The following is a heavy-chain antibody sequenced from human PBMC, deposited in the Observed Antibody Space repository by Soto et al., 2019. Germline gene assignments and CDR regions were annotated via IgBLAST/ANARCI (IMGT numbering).Heavy chain of an antibody. CDR2: ISGSGGAT. CDR1: GFISSSYA. CDR3: AKDAIMVSSSFNYFDF. D-gene: IGHD6-13*01. V-gene: IGHV3-23*01. Sequence: EVQMLESGGGVVRPGGSLRLSCIASGFISSSYAMNWVRQASGKGLEWVSGISGSGGATSYADSVKGRFTISRDNSKNTLYLQMNSLRAEDTAVYYCAKDAIMVSSSFNYFDFWGQGTLVTVYS. J-gene: IGHJ4*02.